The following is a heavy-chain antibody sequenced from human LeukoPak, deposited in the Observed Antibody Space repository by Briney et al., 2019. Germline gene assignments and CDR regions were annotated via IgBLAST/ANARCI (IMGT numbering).Heavy chain of an antibody. V-gene: IGHV3-23*01. Sequence: QPGGSLSLFCAASGFTFSNNAMRWVRQAPGKGLVWVSATSTSGGSAYYADSVKGRFTISRDNSKNTLYLQMDSLRADDTAVYYCARYSGSYYYPPAWDLWGQGTLVTVSS. CDR1: GFTFSNNA. D-gene: IGHD1-26*01. CDR2: TSTSGGSA. CDR3: ARYSGSYYYPPAWDL. J-gene: IGHJ4*02.